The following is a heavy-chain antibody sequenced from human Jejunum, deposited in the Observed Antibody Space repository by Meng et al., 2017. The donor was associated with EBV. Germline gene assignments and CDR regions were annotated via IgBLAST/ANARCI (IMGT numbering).Heavy chain of an antibody. J-gene: IGHJ5*02. D-gene: IGHD4/OR15-4a*01. Sequence: EVQLLQSGAEVKKPGATVKISCKVFGYIFSDYYIHWVRQAPGEGLEWMGLVDPQDDETLYAEKFQGRVTITADTSPDTAYMELSSLRSEDTAIYYCALVLRARFNYFDPWGQGTLVTVSS. CDR2: VDPQDDET. CDR3: ALVLRARFNYFDP. V-gene: IGHV1-69-2*01. CDR1: GYIFSDYY.